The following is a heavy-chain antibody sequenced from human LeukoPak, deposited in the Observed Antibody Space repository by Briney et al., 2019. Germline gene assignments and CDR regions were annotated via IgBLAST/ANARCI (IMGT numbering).Heavy chain of an antibody. J-gene: IGHJ6*03. V-gene: IGHV1-8*01. CDR2: MNPNSGNT. D-gene: IGHD3-10*01. CDR3: ARAYYYGSGSPITYYYYYMDV. CDR1: GYTFTSYD. Sequence: ASVKVSCKASGYTFTSYDINWVRQATGQGLEWMGWMNPNSGNTGYAQKFQGRVTMTRNTSISTAYMELSSLRSEDTAVYHCARAYYYGSGSPITYYYYYMDVWGKGTTVTISS.